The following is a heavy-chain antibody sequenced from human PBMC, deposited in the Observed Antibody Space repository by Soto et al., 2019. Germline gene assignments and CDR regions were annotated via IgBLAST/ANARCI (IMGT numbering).Heavy chain of an antibody. CDR2: INTYNGMT. V-gene: IGHV1-18*01. D-gene: IGHD5-12*01. CDR1: GYTFINYH. J-gene: IGHJ4*02. Sequence: QVQLVQSGGEVKKPGASVTVSCKASGYTFINYHITWVRQAPGKGLEWMAWINTYNGMTDYAQRFQGRVTMTRDTSTSTAYMQLRNLGSDYTAVYFCANSPRGEMATDWGQGTLVTVSS. CDR3: ANSPRGEMATD.